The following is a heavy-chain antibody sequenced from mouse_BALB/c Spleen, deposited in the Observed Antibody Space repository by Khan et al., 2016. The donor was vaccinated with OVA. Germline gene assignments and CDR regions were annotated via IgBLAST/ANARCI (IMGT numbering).Heavy chain of an antibody. CDR3: ARWAMDY. J-gene: IGHJ4*01. V-gene: IGHV5-15*02. CDR1: GFTFSDYG. CDR2: ISSLSYSI. Sequence: EVELVESGGGLVQPGGSRKLSCAASGFTFSDYGMAWVRQAPGKGPEWVAFISSLSYSIHYADTVTGRFTISRENAKNTLDLDMSSLRAEATAMYYCARWAMDYWGQGTSVTVSS.